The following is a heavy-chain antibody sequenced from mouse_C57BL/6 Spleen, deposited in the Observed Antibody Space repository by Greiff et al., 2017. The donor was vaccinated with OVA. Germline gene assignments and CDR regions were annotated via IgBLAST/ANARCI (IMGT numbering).Heavy chain of an antibody. CDR2: IDPSDSET. D-gene: IGHD2-4*01. Sequence: QVQLQQPGAELVRPGSSVKLSCKASGYTFTSYWMHWVKQRPIQGLEWIGNIDPSDSETHYNQKFKDKATLTVDKSSSTAYMQLSSLTSEDSAVYYCARSGGLRRGDYWGQGTSVTVSS. CDR3: ARSGGLRRGDY. CDR1: GYTFTSYW. J-gene: IGHJ4*01. V-gene: IGHV1-52*01.